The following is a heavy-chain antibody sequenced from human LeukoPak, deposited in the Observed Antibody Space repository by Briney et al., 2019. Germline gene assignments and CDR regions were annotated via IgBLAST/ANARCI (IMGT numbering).Heavy chain of an antibody. Sequence: PSETLSLTCAVYGGSFSGYYWSWIRQPPGKGLEWIGEINHSGSTNYNPSLKSRVTISVDTSKNQFSLKLSSVTAADTAVYYCARGLYCSSTSCYYYYYGMDVWGKGTTVTVSS. CDR2: INHSGST. V-gene: IGHV4-34*01. J-gene: IGHJ6*04. CDR3: ARGLYCSSTSCYYYYYGMDV. D-gene: IGHD2-2*01. CDR1: GGSFSGYY.